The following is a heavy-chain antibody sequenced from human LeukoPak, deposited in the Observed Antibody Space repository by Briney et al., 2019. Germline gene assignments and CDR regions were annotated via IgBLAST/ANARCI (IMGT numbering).Heavy chain of an antibody. J-gene: IGHJ3*01. CDR3: ARGSFDYYGSSGRASDVFDV. V-gene: IGHV3-11*01. CDR1: GFIFNDYY. CDR2: INSDADSI. D-gene: IGHD3-22*01. Sequence: PGGSLRLSCAASGFIFNDYYMSWIRQAPGKGLEWVSYINSDADSIYYANSVKGRFTISRDNAKKSLYLQMNSLGAEDTAMYYCARGSFDYYGSSGRASDVFDVWGQGTIVTVSS.